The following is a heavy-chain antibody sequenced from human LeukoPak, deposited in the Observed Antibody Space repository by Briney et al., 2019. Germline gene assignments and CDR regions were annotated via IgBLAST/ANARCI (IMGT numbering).Heavy chain of an antibody. V-gene: IGHV3-33*01. Sequence: PGGSLRLSCAASGFTFNSYGMHWVRQAPGKGLEWLAVIYYDGSDKFYGDSVKGRFTISRDNSKNTLYLQMNSLRAEDTAVYYCARGGLTAAAIDYWGQGTLVTVSS. D-gene: IGHD2-2*01. CDR1: GFTFNSYG. CDR3: ARGGLTAAAIDY. CDR2: IYYDGSDK. J-gene: IGHJ4*02.